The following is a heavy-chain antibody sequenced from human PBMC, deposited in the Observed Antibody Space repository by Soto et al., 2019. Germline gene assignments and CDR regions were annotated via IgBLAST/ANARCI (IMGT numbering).Heavy chain of an antibody. CDR1: GFIFSSYA. Sequence: GGSLRLSCAASGFIFSSYAMSWVRQAPGKGLEWVSAIRGSGGSTYYADSVKGRFTISRDNSKNTLYLQMNSLRAEDTAVYYCAKTFTGYSSPFDYWGQGTLVTVSS. CDR2: IRGSGGST. V-gene: IGHV3-23*01. D-gene: IGHD6-13*01. J-gene: IGHJ4*02. CDR3: AKTFTGYSSPFDY.